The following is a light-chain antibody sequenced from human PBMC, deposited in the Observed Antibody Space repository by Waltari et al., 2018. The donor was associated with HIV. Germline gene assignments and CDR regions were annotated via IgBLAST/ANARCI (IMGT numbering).Light chain of an antibody. Sequence: SVLTQPPSVSGAPGQRVTISCTGSSSNIGARFDVHRYQQLPGTAPKLLIYGKNNRPSGVPDRFSGSKSGTSASLAITGLQAEDEADYYCQSYDSSLSGSVFGGVTKLTVL. CDR2: GKN. V-gene: IGLV1-40*01. CDR1: SSNIGARFD. CDR3: QSYDSSLSGSV. J-gene: IGLJ2*01.